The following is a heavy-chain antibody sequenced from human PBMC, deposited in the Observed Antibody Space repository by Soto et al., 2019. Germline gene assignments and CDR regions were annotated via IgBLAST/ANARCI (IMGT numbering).Heavy chain of an antibody. J-gene: IGHJ3*02. CDR1: GGTFSSYA. CDR2: IIPIFGTA. Sequence: SVKVSCKASGGTFSSYAISWVRQAPGQGLEWMGGIIPIFGTANYAQKFQGRVTITADESTSTAYMELSSLRSEDTAVYYCARARDSSGYYPFDAFDTWGQGTMVTVSS. D-gene: IGHD3-22*01. V-gene: IGHV1-69*13. CDR3: ARARDSSGYYPFDAFDT.